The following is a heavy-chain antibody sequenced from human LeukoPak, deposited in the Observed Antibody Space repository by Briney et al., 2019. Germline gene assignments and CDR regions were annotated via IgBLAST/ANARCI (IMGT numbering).Heavy chain of an antibody. D-gene: IGHD6-13*01. CDR2: ISSSGSTI. Sequence: GGSLRLSCAASGFTFSSYAMSWIRQAPGKGLEWVSYISSSGSTIYYADSVKGRFTISRDNAKNSLYLQMNSLRAEDTAVYYCARSIAAAGTASWDFDYWGQGTLVTVSS. V-gene: IGHV3-11*04. J-gene: IGHJ4*02. CDR1: GFTFSSYA. CDR3: ARSIAAAGTASWDFDY.